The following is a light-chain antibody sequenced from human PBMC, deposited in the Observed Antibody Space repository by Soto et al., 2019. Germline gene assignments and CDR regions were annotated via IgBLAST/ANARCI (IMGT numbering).Light chain of an antibody. V-gene: IGLV2-14*01. CDR1: SSDVGGYNY. J-gene: IGLJ1*01. Sequence: QSVLTQPASVSGPPGQSITISCTGTSSDVGGYNYVSWYQQYPGKAPKLMIYEVSNRPSGVSNRFSGSKSGNTASLTISGLQAEDEGDYYCSSYTSSNTYVFGTGTKLTVL. CDR3: SSYTSSNTYV. CDR2: EVS.